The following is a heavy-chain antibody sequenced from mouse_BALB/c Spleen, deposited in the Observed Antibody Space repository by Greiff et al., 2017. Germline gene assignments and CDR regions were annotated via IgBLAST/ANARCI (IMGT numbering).Heavy chain of an antibody. D-gene: IGHD1-1*01. V-gene: IGHV5-17*02. Sequence: EVKLMESGGGLVQPGGSRKLSCAASGFTFSSFGMHWVRQAPEKGLEWVAYISSGSSTIYYADTVKGRFTISRDNPKNTLFLQMTSLRSEDTAMYYCARVYGSSYDAMDYWGQGTSVTVSA. J-gene: IGHJ4*01. CDR3: ARVYGSSYDAMDY. CDR2: ISSGSSTI. CDR1: GFTFSSFG.